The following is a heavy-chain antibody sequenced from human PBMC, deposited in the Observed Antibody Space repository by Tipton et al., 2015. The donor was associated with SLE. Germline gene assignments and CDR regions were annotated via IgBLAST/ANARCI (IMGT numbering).Heavy chain of an antibody. CDR2: IHYSGSS. CDR3: ARDPNGGYGSFDY. CDR1: GGSISSSSYY. Sequence: TLSLTCTVSGGSISSSSYYWGWIRQPPGKGLEWIGRIHYSGSSYYNPSLKSRVTISVDTSKNQFSLKLSSVTAAGTAVYYCARDPNGGYGSFDYWGLGALVTVSS. J-gene: IGHJ4*02. V-gene: IGHV4-39*07. D-gene: IGHD7-27*01.